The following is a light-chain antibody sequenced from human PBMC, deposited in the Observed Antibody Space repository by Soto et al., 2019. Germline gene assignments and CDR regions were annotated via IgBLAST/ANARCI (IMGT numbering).Light chain of an antibody. V-gene: IGLV3-21*02. CDR2: DDS. CDR3: QVWDGITDHVV. CDR1: NIAAKS. J-gene: IGLJ2*01. Sequence: YELTQPPSASVAPGQTARITCGGNNIAAKSVHWYQQRPGQAPVVVVSDDSARPSGIPERFSGSNSGNTATLTISRVEAGDEADYYCQVWDGITDHVVFGGGTKLTVL.